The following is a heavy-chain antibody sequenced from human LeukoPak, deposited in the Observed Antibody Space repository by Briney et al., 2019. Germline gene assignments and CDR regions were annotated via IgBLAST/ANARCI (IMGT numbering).Heavy chain of an antibody. CDR3: AKDGGYCSGGSCYCSSD. Sequence: GGSLRLTCAASGFTFTDAWMAWVRQAPGKGLEWVPTISGSGGSTYYADSVKGRFTSSRDNSKNTLYLQMNSLRAEDTAVYYCAKDGGYCSGGSCYCSSDWGQGTLVTVSS. D-gene: IGHD2-15*01. CDR1: GFTFTDAW. V-gene: IGHV3-23*01. CDR2: ISGSGGST. J-gene: IGHJ1*01.